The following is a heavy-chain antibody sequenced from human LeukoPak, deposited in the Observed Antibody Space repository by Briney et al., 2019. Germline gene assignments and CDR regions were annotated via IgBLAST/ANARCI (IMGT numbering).Heavy chain of an antibody. D-gene: IGHD3-10*01. J-gene: IGHJ4*02. V-gene: IGHV4-34*01. CDR2: INHSGST. CDR1: GGSFSGYY. Sequence: SETLSLTCAVYGGSFSGYYWSWIRQPPGKGLEWIGEINHSGSTNYNPSLKSRVTISVDTSKNQFSLKLSSVTAADTAVYYCARARGYWGQGPLVTVSS. CDR3: ARARGY.